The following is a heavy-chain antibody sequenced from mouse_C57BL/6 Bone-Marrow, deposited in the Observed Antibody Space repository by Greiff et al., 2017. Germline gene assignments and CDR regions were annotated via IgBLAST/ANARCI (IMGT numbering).Heavy chain of an antibody. CDR2: IHPTSGST. D-gene: IGHD2-12*01. V-gene: IGHV1-64*01. Sequence: VQLQQPGAELVKPGASVKLSCKASGYTFTSYWMHWVKQRPGQGLEWIGMIHPTSGSTNYNEKFKSKATLTVDKSSSTAYMQLSSLTSEDSAVYYCARFTTGYFDYWGQGTTLTVSS. CDR3: ARFTTGYFDY. J-gene: IGHJ2*01. CDR1: GYTFTSYW.